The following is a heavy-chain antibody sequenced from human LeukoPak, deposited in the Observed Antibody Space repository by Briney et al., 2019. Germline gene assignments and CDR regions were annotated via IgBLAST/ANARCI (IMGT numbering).Heavy chain of an antibody. Sequence: GGSLRLSCAASGFTFSSYGMHWVRQAPGKGLEWVAVISYDATNKYYADSVKGRFTLSRDNSKNTLYLQTNTLRDEDTAVYYCAKASSNYFYYFEYWGQGTLVTVSS. CDR2: ISYDATNK. V-gene: IGHV3-30*18. CDR3: AKASSNYFYYFEY. D-gene: IGHD2/OR15-2a*01. CDR1: GFTFSSYG. J-gene: IGHJ4*02.